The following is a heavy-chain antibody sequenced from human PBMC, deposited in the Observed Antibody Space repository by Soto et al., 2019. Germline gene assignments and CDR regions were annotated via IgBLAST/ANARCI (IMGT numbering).Heavy chain of an antibody. Sequence: GGSLRLSCAASGFTFSNHAMHWVRQAPGQGLERVAIISHDGGNKYYADPVKGRFTISRDNSKNTQFLQMSSLRAEETAVYSGAKPLYSTQYYFDDRGQRTLVTVSS. D-gene: IGHD6-13*01. V-gene: IGHV3-30-3*02. CDR3: AKPLYSTQYYFDD. J-gene: IGHJ4*02. CDR2: ISHDGGNK. CDR1: GFTFSNHA.